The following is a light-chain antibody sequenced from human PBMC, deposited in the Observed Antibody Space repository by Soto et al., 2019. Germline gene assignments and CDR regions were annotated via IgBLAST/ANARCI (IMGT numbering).Light chain of an antibody. CDR2: DVS. CDR1: SSDIGGYNY. Sequence: QSALTQPASVSGSPGQSITISCTGTSSDIGGYNYVSWYQQLPGKVPKLIIYDVSNRHSGVTDRFSGSKSGNAPSLTISGLQAEDEADYYCSSYTSTSTLYVFGSGTKVTVL. J-gene: IGLJ1*01. V-gene: IGLV2-14*03. CDR3: SSYTSTSTLYV.